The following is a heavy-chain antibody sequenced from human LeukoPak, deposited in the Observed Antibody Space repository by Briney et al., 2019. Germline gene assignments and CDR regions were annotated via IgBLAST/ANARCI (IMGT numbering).Heavy chain of an antibody. J-gene: IGHJ6*02. V-gene: IGHV4-39*01. CDR2: IYYSGST. Sequence: SETLSLTCTVSGGSISSSAYYWGWVRQPPGKGLEWIGSIYYSGSTYYNPSLKSRVTISVDTSKNQFSLKLSSVTAADTAVYYCARRLAEYYGMDVWGQGTTVTVSS. D-gene: IGHD6-19*01. CDR1: GGSISSSAYY. CDR3: ARRLAEYYGMDV.